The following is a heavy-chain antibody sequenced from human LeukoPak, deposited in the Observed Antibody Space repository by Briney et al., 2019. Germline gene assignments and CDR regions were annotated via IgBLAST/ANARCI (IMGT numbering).Heavy chain of an antibody. CDR1: GFNFNSFA. V-gene: IGHV3-30*02. CDR2: IQSDGSDE. CDR3: AREALEWLLPYYYYYYMDV. Sequence: GGSLRLSCAASGFNFNSFAMHWARQAPGKGLEWVAFIQSDGSDEHYADSVEGRFTISRDNAKNSLYLQMNSLRAEDTAVYYCAREALEWLLPYYYYYYMDVWGKGTTVTVSS. D-gene: IGHD3-3*01. J-gene: IGHJ6*03.